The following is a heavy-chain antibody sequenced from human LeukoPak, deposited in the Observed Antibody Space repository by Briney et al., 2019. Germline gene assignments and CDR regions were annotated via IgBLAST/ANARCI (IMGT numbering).Heavy chain of an antibody. CDR1: GYTFTSYG. V-gene: IGHV1-18*01. D-gene: IGHD3-9*01. CDR3: ARGTRCFDSPDTNDY. J-gene: IGHJ4*02. Sequence: ASVKVSCKASGYTFTSYGISWVRQAPGQGLEWMGWISAYNGNTNYAQKLQGRVTMTTDTSTSTAYMELRSLRSDDTAVYYCARGTRCFDSPDTNDYWGQGTLVTVSS. CDR2: ISAYNGNT.